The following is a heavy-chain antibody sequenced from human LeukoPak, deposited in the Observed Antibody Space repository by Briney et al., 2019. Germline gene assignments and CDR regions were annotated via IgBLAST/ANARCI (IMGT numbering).Heavy chain of an antibody. J-gene: IGHJ3*02. D-gene: IGHD3-10*01. CDR3: ARATVRDYYGSGSHRLDAFDI. CDR2: INWNGGST. CDR1: GFTFDDYG. Sequence: GGSLRLSCAASGFTFDDYGMSWVRQAPGKGLEWVCGINWNGGSTGYADSVKGRFTISRDNAKNSLYMQVNSLRAEDTALYYCARATVRDYYGSGSHRLDAFDIWGQGTMVTVSS. V-gene: IGHV3-20*04.